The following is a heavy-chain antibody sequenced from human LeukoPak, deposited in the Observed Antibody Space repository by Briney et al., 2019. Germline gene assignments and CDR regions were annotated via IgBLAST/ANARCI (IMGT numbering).Heavy chain of an antibody. CDR3: ANQAYSQFDY. J-gene: IGHJ4*02. V-gene: IGHV3-7*01. CDR1: GFAFSSYW. D-gene: IGHD4-11*01. CDR2: ISPDGSAE. Sequence: GGSLRLSCAASGFAFSSYWMSWVRQAPGKGLELVANISPDGSAEDYVDSVRGRFAISRDNAKRSLYLQMNSLSPEDTAVYYCANQAYSQFDYCGQGTLVSVSS.